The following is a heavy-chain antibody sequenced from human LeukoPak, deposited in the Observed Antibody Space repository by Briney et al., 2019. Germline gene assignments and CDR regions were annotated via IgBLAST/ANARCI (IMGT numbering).Heavy chain of an antibody. CDR3: AKPRCSGGSCYSRNDYFDY. Sequence: PGGSLRLSCAASGFTFSTYGMHWVRQAPGKGLEWVAVISYDGSNKYYADSVQGRFTISRDNSKNTLSLQMNSLRTEDTAVYYCAKPRCSGGSCYSRNDYFDYWAREPWSPSPQ. CDR1: GFTFSTYG. CDR2: ISYDGSNK. V-gene: IGHV3-30*18. D-gene: IGHD2-15*01. J-gene: IGHJ4*02.